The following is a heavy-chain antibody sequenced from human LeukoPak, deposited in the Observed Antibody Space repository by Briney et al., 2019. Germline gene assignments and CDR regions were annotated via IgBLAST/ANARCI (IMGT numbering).Heavy chain of an antibody. CDR3: ARPYSSSEAFDI. CDR1: GFTFSSYW. J-gene: IGHJ3*02. D-gene: IGHD6-13*01. CDR2: INQDGSEK. Sequence: GGSLRLSCAGSGFTFSSYWMSWVRQAPGKGLEWVANINQDGSEKYYVDSVKDRFTISRDNAKNSLYLQMNSLRAEDTAVYYCARPYSSSEAFDIWGQGTMVTVSS. V-gene: IGHV3-7*04.